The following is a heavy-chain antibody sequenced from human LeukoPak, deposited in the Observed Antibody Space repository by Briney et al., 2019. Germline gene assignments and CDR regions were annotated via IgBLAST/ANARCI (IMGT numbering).Heavy chain of an antibody. Sequence: GGSLRLSCAASGFTFSHYWMHWVRQVPGKGLVWVSHINNDGSSTTYADSVKGRFTISRDNSKNTLYLQMNSLRAEDTAVYYCAREGNSYMDVWGKGTTVTVSS. D-gene: IGHD5-18*01. V-gene: IGHV3-74*01. J-gene: IGHJ6*04. CDR2: INNDGSST. CDR1: GFTFSHYW. CDR3: AREGNSYMDV.